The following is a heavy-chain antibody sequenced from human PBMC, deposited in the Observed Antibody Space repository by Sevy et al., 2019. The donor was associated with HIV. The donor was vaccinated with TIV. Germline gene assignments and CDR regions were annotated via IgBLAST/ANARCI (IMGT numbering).Heavy chain of an antibody. CDR3: AHRPYGDYVGGFDV. D-gene: IGHD4-17*01. CDR2: IYWDDDK. J-gene: IGHJ3*01. V-gene: IGHV2-5*02. Sequence: SGPTLVNPTQTLTLTCTFSGFSLSTSGVVVGWIRQPPGKALEWLALIYWDDDKYYSPSLKSRLTITKDTSKNQVVLRMTNMDPVDTATYYCAHRPYGDYVGGFDVWGQGTLVTVSS. CDR1: GFSLSTSGVV.